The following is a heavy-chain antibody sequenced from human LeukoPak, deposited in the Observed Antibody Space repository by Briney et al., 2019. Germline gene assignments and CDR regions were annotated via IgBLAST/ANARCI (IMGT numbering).Heavy chain of an antibody. Sequence: SETLSLTCTVSGGSISSGGYYWSWIRQHPGKGLEWIGYIYYSGSTYYNPSLKSRVTISVDTSKNQFSLKLSSVTAADTAVYYCARALARPTAEYFQHWGQGTLVTVSS. V-gene: IGHV4-31*03. J-gene: IGHJ1*01. D-gene: IGHD6-6*01. CDR1: GGSISSGGYY. CDR2: IYYSGST. CDR3: ARALARPTAEYFQH.